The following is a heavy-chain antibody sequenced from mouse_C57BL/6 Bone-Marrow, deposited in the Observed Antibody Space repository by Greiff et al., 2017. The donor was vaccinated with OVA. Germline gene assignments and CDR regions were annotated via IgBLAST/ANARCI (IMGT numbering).Heavy chain of an antibody. CDR3: ARGNDYDGGDFDY. V-gene: IGHV1-72*01. D-gene: IGHD2-4*01. J-gene: IGHJ2*01. CDR2: IAPNSGGT. CDR1: GYTFTSYW. Sequence: QVQLQQPGAELVKPGASVTLSCKASGYTFTSYWLHWVKQRPGRGLEWIGRIAPNSGGTNYNEKFKSKATLTVDKPSSTAYMQRSGLTSEGSAVYYCARGNDYDGGDFDYWGQGTTLTVSA.